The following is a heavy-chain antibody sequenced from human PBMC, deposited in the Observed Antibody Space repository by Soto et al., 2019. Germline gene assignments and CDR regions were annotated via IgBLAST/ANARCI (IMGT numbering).Heavy chain of an antibody. V-gene: IGHV3-30*18. D-gene: IGHD6-19*01. CDR3: AKDRHYSSGWYSSDAFDI. Sequence: QVQLVESGGGVVQPGRSLRLSCAASGFTFSSYGMHWVRQAPGKGLEWVAVISYDGSNKYYADSVKGRFTISRDNSKNTLYLQMNSLRAEYTAVYYCAKDRHYSSGWYSSDAFDIWGQGTMVTVSS. J-gene: IGHJ3*02. CDR1: GFTFSSYG. CDR2: ISYDGSNK.